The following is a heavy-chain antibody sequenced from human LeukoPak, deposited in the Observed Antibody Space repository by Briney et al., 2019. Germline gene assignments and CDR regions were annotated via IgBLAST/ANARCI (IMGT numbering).Heavy chain of an antibody. CDR2: ISGSGGST. CDR1: GFTFSSYA. CDR3: AKTPNYYGSGSYPGA. J-gene: IGHJ5*02. Sequence: PGGSLRLSCAASGFTFSSYAMSWVRQAPGKGLEWVSAISGSGGSTYYADSVKGRFTISRGNSKNTLYLQMNSLRAEDTAVYYCAKTPNYYGSGSYPGAWGQGTLVTVSS. D-gene: IGHD3-10*01. V-gene: IGHV3-23*01.